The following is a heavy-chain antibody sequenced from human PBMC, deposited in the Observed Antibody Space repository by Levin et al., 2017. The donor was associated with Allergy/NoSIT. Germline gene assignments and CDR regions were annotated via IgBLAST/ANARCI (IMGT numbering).Heavy chain of an antibody. D-gene: IGHD3-10*01. CDR3: ARAGLYGSGTPHH. Sequence: AGGSLRLSCAASGFTFSSYWMSWVRQAPGKGLEWVANIKQDGSEKFYVDSVKGRFTLSRDNAKNLMYLQMDSLRPEDTAVYYCARAGLYGSGTPHHWGQGTLVTVSS. CDR1: GFTFSSYW. J-gene: IGHJ4*02. V-gene: IGHV3-7*01. CDR2: IKQDGSEK.